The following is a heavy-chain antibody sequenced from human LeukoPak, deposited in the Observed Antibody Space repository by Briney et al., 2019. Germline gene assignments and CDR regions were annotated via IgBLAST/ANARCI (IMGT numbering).Heavy chain of an antibody. CDR1: GTSFSAYY. D-gene: IGHD1-7*01. CDR3: ARDPGIRGTALDY. V-gene: IGHV4-34*01. J-gene: IGHJ4*02. CDR2: INHRGET. Sequence: SETLSLTCAVSGTSFSAYYCNWIRQSPEKGLEWMGEINHRGETNYNPSLQSRVTMSVDTSKNQFSLRLTSLTAADTAIYYCARDPGIRGTALDYWGQGTPVTVSS.